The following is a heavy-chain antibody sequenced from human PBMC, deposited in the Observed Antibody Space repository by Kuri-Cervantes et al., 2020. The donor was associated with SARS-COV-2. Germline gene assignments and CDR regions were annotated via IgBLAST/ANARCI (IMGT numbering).Heavy chain of an antibody. CDR1: GFTFSSYS. Sequence: GGSLRLSCAASGFTFSSYSMNWVRQAPGKGLEWVAVIWYDGSNKYYADSVKGRFTISRDNSKNTLYLQMNSLRAEDTAVYYCARDFCGGDCYSFDYWGQGTLVTVSS. CDR3: ARDFCGGDCYSFDY. V-gene: IGHV3-33*08. CDR2: IWYDGSNK. D-gene: IGHD2-21*02. J-gene: IGHJ4*02.